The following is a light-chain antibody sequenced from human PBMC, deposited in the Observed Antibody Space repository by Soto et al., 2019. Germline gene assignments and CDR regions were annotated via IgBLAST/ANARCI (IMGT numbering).Light chain of an antibody. V-gene: IGKV3-15*01. CDR1: QSVSRN. CDR2: DAS. J-gene: IGKJ2*01. Sequence: EIVMTQYPATLSVSPGERATLSCRASQSVSRNLAWYQQNPGQPPRLLIYDASTRATGVPARFGGSGSGTEFTLTISGLQSEDFAVYYCQQYGDWPPDTFGQGTKVEI. CDR3: QQYGDWPPDT.